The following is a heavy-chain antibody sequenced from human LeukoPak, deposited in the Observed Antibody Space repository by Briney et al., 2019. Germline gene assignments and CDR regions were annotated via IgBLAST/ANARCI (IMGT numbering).Heavy chain of an antibody. CDR1: GFTFSSYG. D-gene: IGHD2-21*02. V-gene: IGHV3-64*01. CDR3: ARLPSPDCRRNDAFDI. J-gene: IGHJ3*02. CDR2: ISSDGGST. Sequence: GGSLRLSCAASGFTFSSYGLHWVRQAPGKGLEYVAAISSDGGSTDYGNSVKGRFTISRDNSKNMLYLQMGSLRAEDMAVYYCARLPSPDCRRNDAFDIWGQGTVVTVSS.